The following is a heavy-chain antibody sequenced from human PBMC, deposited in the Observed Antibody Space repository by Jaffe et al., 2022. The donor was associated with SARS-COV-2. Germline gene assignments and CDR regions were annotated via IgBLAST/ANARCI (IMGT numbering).Heavy chain of an antibody. J-gene: IGHJ3*02. CDR2: IYPVDSDT. CDR3: ARGLATRDAFDI. V-gene: IGHV5-51*01. Sequence: EVQLVQSGAEVKKPGESLKISCKASGYSFTTNWIAWVRQMPGKGLEWMGIIYPVDSDTTYSPSFQGQVTISADKSISTAYLQWNSLKTSDTAMYYCARGLATRDAFDIWGQGTMVTVSS. CDR1: GYSFTTNW.